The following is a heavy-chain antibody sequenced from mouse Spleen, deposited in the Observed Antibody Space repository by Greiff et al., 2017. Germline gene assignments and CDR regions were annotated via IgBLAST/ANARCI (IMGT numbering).Heavy chain of an antibody. Sequence: VQLQQSGPGLVQPSQSLSITCTVSGFSLTSYGVHWVRQSPGKGLEWLGVIWSGGSTDYNAAFISRLSISKDNSKSQVFFKMNSLQADDTAIYYCARNCRGLLRAMDYWGQGTSVTVSS. V-gene: IGHV2-2*01. CDR2: IWSGGST. CDR1: GFSLTSYG. J-gene: IGHJ4*01. CDR3: ARNCRGLLRAMDY. D-gene: IGHD2-3*01.